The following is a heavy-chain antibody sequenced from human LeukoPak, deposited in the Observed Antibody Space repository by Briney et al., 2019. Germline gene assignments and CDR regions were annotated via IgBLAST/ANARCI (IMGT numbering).Heavy chain of an antibody. D-gene: IGHD3-16*01. Sequence: VASVKVSCKASGYTFTGYYMHWVRQAPGQGLEWMGIINPSGGSTSYAQKFQGRVTMTRDTSTSTVYMELSSLRSEDTAVYYCAREGRIGGPFDYWGQGTLVTVSS. CDR2: INPSGGST. V-gene: IGHV1-46*01. CDR1: GYTFTGYY. CDR3: AREGRIGGPFDY. J-gene: IGHJ4*02.